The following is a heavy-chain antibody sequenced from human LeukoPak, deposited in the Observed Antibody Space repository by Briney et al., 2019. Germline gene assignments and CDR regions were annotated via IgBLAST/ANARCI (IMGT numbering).Heavy chain of an antibody. D-gene: IGHD3-10*01. V-gene: IGHV4-38-2*01. J-gene: IGHJ3*02. CDR1: GSSISSGYY. CDR3: ARGPYGSGSYYNVEDAFDI. Sequence: SATLSLTGAVSGSSISSGYYWGWLRQPPGMGLEWFGSSYHSGSTYYNPSLKSRVTISVDTSKNQFSLKLSSVTAADTAVYYCARGPYGSGSYYNVEDAFDIWGQGTMVTVSS. CDR2: SYHSGST.